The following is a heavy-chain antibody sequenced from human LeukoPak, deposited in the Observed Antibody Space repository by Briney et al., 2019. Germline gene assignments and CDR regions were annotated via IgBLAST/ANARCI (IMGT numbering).Heavy chain of an antibody. V-gene: IGHV3-7*01. CDR2: IKQDGSEK. CDR3: ARIGYRSSSFDY. Sequence: GGSLRLSCAASGFRFNNYWMSWVRQAPGKGLEWVANIKQDGSEKDYEDSMKGRFTISRDNAKNSVYLQMNSLRAEDTAVYYCARIGYRSSSFDYWGQGTLVTVSS. J-gene: IGHJ4*02. CDR1: GFRFNNYW. D-gene: IGHD6-13*01.